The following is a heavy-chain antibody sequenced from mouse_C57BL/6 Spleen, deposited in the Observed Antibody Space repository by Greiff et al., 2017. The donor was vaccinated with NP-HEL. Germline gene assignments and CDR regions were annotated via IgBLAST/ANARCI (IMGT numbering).Heavy chain of an antibody. J-gene: IGHJ4*01. CDR2: ISYDGSN. CDR1: GYSITSGYY. CDR3: ARVRIYYDYEGYAMDY. Sequence: EVKLMESGPGLVKPSQSLSLTCSVTGYSITSGYYWNWIRQFPGNKLEWMGYISYDGSNNYNPSLKNRISITRDTSKNQFFLKLNSVTTEDTATYYCARVRIYYDYEGYAMDYWGQGTSVTVSS. D-gene: IGHD2-4*01. V-gene: IGHV3-6*01.